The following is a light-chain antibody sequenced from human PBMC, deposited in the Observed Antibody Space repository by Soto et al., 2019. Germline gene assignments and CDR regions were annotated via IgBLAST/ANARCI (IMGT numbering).Light chain of an antibody. CDR3: QQYGSSPPYT. V-gene: IGKV3-20*01. Sequence: ESVLTQSPGTLSLSTGERATLSCRASQSVSSSYLAWYQQKPGQAPRLLIYGASSRATGIPDRFSGSGSGTDFTLTISRREPEDFAVYYCQQYGSSPPYTFGQGNKLEIK. CDR2: GAS. J-gene: IGKJ2*01. CDR1: QSVSSSY.